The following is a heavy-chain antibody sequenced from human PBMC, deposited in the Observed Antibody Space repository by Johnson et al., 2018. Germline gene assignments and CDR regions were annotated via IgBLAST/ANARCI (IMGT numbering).Heavy chain of an antibody. CDR3: ARTVEYSSSFNWKAGYYYYYGMDV. CDR1: GFTFSSYW. CDR2: IKQDGSEK. J-gene: IGHJ6*02. Sequence: QLVESGGGLVQPGGSLRLSCAASGFTFSSYWMSWVRQAPGKGLEWVANIKQDGSEKYYVDSVKGRFTISRDNAKNTLYLQMNSLRAEDTAVYYWARTVEYSSSFNWKAGYYYYYGMDVWGQGTTVTVSS. V-gene: IGHV3-7*01. D-gene: IGHD6-6*01.